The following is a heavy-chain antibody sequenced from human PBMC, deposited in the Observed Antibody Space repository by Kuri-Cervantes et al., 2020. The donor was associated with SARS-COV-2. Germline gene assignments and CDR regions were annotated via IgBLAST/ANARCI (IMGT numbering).Heavy chain of an antibody. J-gene: IGHJ3*02. CDR3: PNERDDAFDI. V-gene: IGHV3-30*02. Sequence: GESLKTSCATSGFTFSSYGMHWVRKAPGKGLEWVAFIRYDGSNKYYADSVKGRFTISRDNSKNTLYLQMNSLRAEDTAVYYCPNERDDAFDIWGQGTMVTVSS. CDR1: GFTFSSYG. CDR2: IRYDGSNK.